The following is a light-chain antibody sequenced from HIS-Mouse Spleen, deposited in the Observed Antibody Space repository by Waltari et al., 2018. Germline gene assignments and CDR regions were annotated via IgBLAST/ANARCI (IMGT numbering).Light chain of an antibody. CDR1: QGISSY. CDR3: QQYYSYPPWT. CDR2: AAS. Sequence: AIRMTPSPSSLSASTGDSVTIPCRASQGISSYLAWYQQKPGKAPKLLIYAASTLQSGVPSRFSGSGSGTDFTLTISCLQSEDFATYYCQQYYSYPPWTFGQGTKVEIK. J-gene: IGKJ1*01. V-gene: IGKV1-8*01.